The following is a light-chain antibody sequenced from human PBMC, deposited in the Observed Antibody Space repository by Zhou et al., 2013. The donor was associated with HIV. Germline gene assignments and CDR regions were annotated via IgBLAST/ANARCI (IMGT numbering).Light chain of an antibody. V-gene: IGKV1-5*03. CDR2: AAS. CDR1: QTISDW. Sequence: DIQMTQSPSSVSASVGDTVTITCRASQTISDWLAWYQQKPGKAPKYLIYAASNLEGGVPSRFSGSGSGTEFTLTIRSLQPDDFATYYCQQYNSYPITFGQGTRLEIK. J-gene: IGKJ5*01. CDR3: QQYNSYPIT.